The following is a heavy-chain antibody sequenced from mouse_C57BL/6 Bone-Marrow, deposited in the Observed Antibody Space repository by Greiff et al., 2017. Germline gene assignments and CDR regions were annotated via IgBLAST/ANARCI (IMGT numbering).Heavy chain of an antibody. CDR1: GYTFTSYW. CDR2: IDPSDSYT. J-gene: IGHJ3*01. V-gene: IGHV1-50*01. D-gene: IGHD1-1*01. Sequence: QVQLQQPGAELVKPGASVKLSCKASGYTFTSYWMQWVKQRPGQGLEWIGEIDPSDSYTNYNQKFKGKATLTVDTSSSTAYMQLSSLTSEDSAFYYCAREEDYYGSSRAWFAYWGQGTLVTVSA. CDR3: AREEDYYGSSRAWFAY.